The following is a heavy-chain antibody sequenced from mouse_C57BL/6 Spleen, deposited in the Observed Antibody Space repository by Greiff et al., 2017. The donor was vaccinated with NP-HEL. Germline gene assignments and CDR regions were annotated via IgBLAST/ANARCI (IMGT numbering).Heavy chain of an antibody. CDR2: IWGDGST. V-gene: IGHV2-3*01. CDR3: AKRHYGYDVEAMDY. D-gene: IGHD2-2*01. CDR1: GFSLTSYG. J-gene: IGHJ4*01. Sequence: QVQLQQSGPGLVAPSQSLSITCAVSGFSLTSYGVSWVRQPPGKGLEWLGVIWGDGSTNYNSALISRLSISKDNSKSQVFLKLNSLQTDDTATYYCAKRHYGYDVEAMDYWGQGTSVTVSS.